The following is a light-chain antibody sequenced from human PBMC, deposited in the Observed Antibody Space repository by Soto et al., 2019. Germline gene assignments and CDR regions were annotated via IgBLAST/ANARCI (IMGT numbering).Light chain of an antibody. CDR2: GAS. V-gene: IGKV3-15*01. Sequence: EIVLTQSPATLSVSPGERVTLSCRASESVDINLAWYQQKPGQAPRLLIYGASTRATDMPGTFSGRGSGTEFTRTICGLQWEEFAVYFGQEYGSSQAVGGGTKVDIK. CDR3: QEYGSSQA. CDR1: ESVDIN. J-gene: IGKJ4*01.